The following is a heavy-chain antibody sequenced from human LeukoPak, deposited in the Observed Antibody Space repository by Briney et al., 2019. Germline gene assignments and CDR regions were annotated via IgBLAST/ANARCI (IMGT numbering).Heavy chain of an antibody. CDR1: GYSISSGYY. V-gene: IGHV4-38-2*02. J-gene: IGHJ4*02. D-gene: IGHD3-16*02. CDR3: ARAYRDYVWGSYRLSDY. CDR2: IYHSGST. Sequence: SETLSLTCTVSGYSISSGYYWGWIRQPPGQGLEWIGSIYHSGSTYYNPSLKSRVTISVDTSKNQFSLKLSSVTAADTAVYYCARAYRDYVWGSYRLSDYWGQGTLVTVSS.